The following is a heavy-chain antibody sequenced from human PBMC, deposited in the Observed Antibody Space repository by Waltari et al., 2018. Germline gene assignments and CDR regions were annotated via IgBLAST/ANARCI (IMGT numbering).Heavy chain of an antibody. CDR3: ARGFIVGGRHEAFDI. CDR1: GFTVSSNY. Sequence: EVQLVESGGGLIQPGGSLRLSCAASGFTVSSNYMSWVRQAPGKGLDWVSCIYRGGRTYCADSVKGRCTISRDKSKNTLYLQMNSLRAEDTAVYYCARGFIVGGRHEAFDIWGQGTMVTVSS. D-gene: IGHD1-26*01. CDR2: IYRGGRT. J-gene: IGHJ3*02. V-gene: IGHV3-53*01.